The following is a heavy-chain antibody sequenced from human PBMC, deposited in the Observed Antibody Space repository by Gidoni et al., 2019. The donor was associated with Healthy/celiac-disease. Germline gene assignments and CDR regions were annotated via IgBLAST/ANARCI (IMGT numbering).Heavy chain of an antibody. D-gene: IGHD6-13*01. CDR3: AKAPSPAAAGVFDY. V-gene: IGHV3-30*18. Sequence: QVQLVESGGVAVQPARSRRLSCAAPGVPFSSYGMPRVRQAPGKGVGWVAIISYDGSNKYYADSVKGRFTISRDNSKNALYLQMNSLRAEDTAVYYCAKAPSPAAAGVFDYWGQGTLVTVSS. CDR2: ISYDGSNK. J-gene: IGHJ4*02. CDR1: GVPFSSYG.